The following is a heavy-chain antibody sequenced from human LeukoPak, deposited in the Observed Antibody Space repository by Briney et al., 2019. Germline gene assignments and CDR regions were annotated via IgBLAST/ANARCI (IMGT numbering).Heavy chain of an antibody. Sequence: GGSLRLSCTASGFTFGDYGMSWVRQAPGKGLEWVGFIRSKVYGGTTEYAASVKGRFTISRDDSKSIAYLQMNSLRAEDTAVYYCARESIAAAGAFDYWGQGTLVTVSS. V-gene: IGHV3-49*04. CDR1: GFTFGDYG. CDR2: IRSKVYGGTT. CDR3: ARESIAAAGAFDY. J-gene: IGHJ4*02. D-gene: IGHD6-13*01.